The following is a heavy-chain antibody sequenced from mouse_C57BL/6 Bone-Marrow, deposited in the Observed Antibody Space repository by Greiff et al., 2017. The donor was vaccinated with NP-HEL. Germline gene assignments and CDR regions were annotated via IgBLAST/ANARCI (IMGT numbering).Heavy chain of an antibody. CDR1: GYTFTSYW. CDR2: IHPNSGST. D-gene: IGHD1-1*02. J-gene: IGHJ4*01. V-gene: IGHV1-64*01. CDR3: ARRLWNYYALDY. Sequence: QVQLQQPGAELVKPGASVKLSCKASGYTFTSYWMHWVKQRPGQGLEWIGMIHPNSGSTNYNEKFKSKATLTVDKSSSTAYMQLSSLTSEDSAVYYCARRLWNYYALDYGGQGTSVTVSS.